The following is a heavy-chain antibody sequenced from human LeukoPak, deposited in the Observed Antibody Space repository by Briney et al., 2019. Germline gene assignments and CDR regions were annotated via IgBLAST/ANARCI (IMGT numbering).Heavy chain of an antibody. Sequence: PSQTLSLTCAVSGGSISSGGYSWSWIRQPPGKGLEWIGYIYHSGSTYYNPSLKSRVTISVDTSKNQFSLKLSSVTAADTAVYYCARGLKVTQYDAFDIWGQGTMVTVSS. CDR1: GGSISSGGYS. CDR3: ARGLKVTQYDAFDI. J-gene: IGHJ3*02. CDR2: IYHSGST. V-gene: IGHV4-30-2*01. D-gene: IGHD2-21*02.